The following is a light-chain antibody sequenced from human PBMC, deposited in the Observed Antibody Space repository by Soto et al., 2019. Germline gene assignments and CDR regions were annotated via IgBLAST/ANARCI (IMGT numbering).Light chain of an antibody. CDR3: AAWDDRLNGPSYV. CDR1: TSNIGSNP. J-gene: IGLJ1*01. Sequence: SALTQPPSVSGTPGQAVTISCSGSTSNIGSNPVNWYKQLPGTAPRLLISTNNQRPSGVPDRFSGSRSGTSASLAISGLQSEDEADYYCAAWDDRLNGPSYVFGTGTKVTVL. V-gene: IGLV1-44*01. CDR2: TNN.